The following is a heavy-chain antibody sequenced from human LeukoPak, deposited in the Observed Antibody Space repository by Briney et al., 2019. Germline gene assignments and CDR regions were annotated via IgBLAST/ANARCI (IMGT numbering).Heavy chain of an antibody. D-gene: IGHD3-16*01. J-gene: IGHJ5*02. CDR2: IIPNVGTT. V-gene: IGHV1-69*13. CDR1: GGIFNNYI. Sequence: SVKVSCKASGGIFNNYIISWVRQAPGQGLEWMGGIIPNVGTTNYAQKFQGRVTITADESTTTVYMELSSLRSEDTAVYYCARDWGLVGSTDWGGHEDWFDHWGQGTLVTVSS. CDR3: ARDWGLVGSTDWGGHEDWFDH.